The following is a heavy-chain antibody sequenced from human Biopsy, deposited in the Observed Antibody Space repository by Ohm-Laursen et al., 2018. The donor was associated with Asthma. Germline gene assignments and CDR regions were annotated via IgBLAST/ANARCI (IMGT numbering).Heavy chain of an antibody. V-gene: IGHV3-21*01. J-gene: IGHJ3*01. D-gene: IGHD5-18*01. Sequence: SLRLSCAASGFTFSSYGMHWVRQAPGKGLEWVSCITSTSSYTFYADSVKGRFTISRDKARNSLYLQMINLRAEDTAVYYCAREGESSYGLRSPNFDVWGQGTMVAVSS. CDR3: AREGESSYGLRSPNFDV. CDR2: ITSTSSYT. CDR1: GFTFSSYG.